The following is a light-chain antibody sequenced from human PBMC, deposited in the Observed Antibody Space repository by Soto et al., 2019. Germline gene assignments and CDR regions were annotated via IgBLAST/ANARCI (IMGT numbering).Light chain of an antibody. J-gene: IGKJ1*01. CDR3: MQAQQTPPT. CDR2: FGS. CDR1: QSLLQSNGYNY. V-gene: IGKV2-28*01. Sequence: DIVMTQSPLSLPVTPGEPASISCNSSQSLLQSNGYNYLDWYLQKPGQSPQLLIYFGSYRASGVPDRFSGSGSGTDCTLQRRRVEAEDVAIYYCMQAQQTPPTVGQGTKVEIQ.